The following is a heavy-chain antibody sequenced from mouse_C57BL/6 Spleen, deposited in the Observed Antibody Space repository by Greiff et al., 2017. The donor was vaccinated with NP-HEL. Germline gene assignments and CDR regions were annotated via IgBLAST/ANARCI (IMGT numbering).Heavy chain of an antibody. CDR1: GFNIKNTY. CDR3: ARSRDYDGGVFDY. J-gene: IGHJ2*01. V-gene: IGHV14-3*01. D-gene: IGHD2-4*01. Sequence: VQLQQSVAELVRPGASVKLSCTASGFNIKNTYMHWVKQRPEQGLEWIGRIDPANGNTKYAPKFQGKATITADTSSNTAFLQLSSLTSEDTAIYYCARSRDYDGGVFDYWGQGTTLTVSS. CDR2: IDPANGNT.